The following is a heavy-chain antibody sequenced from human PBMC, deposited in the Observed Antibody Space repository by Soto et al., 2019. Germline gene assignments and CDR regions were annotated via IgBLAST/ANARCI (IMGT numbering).Heavy chain of an antibody. V-gene: IGHV1-69*06. CDR3: ARGGFSSSWRFDY. J-gene: IGHJ4*02. Sequence: QVQLVQSGAEVKKPGSSVKVSCRASADTFNSYAISWVRQAPGQGLEWMGGIVPFIGTTNYEERLQGRATITADKSTSTVYMELSSLRSEDTAVYYCARGGFSSSWRFDYWGQGTLFTVSS. CDR2: IVPFIGTT. CDR1: ADTFNSYA. D-gene: IGHD6-13*01.